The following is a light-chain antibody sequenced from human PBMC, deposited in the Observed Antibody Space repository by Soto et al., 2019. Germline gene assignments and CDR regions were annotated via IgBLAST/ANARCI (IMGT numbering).Light chain of an antibody. Sequence: EIVLTQSPATLSLPPGERATLSCRASQSVSRNLAWYQRKPGQPPRLLIYDASNRATGIPARFRGSGPGRDFPNTISSREPENFGVYYCHQRSNWPLTFGGGTKVDMK. CDR1: QSVSRN. J-gene: IGKJ4*01. CDR3: HQRSNWPLT. V-gene: IGKV3-11*02. CDR2: DAS.